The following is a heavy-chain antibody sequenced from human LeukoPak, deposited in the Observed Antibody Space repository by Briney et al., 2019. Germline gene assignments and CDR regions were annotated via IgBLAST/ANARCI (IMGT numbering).Heavy chain of an antibody. J-gene: IGHJ4*02. CDR1: GYTFTSYG. Sequence: ASVKVSCKASGYTFTSYGISWVRQAPGQGLEWMGWISAYNGNTNYAQKLQGRVTMTTDTSTSTAYMEPSSLRSEDTAVYYCARDRDYGVLDYFDYWGQGTLVTVSS. V-gene: IGHV1-18*01. CDR3: ARDRDYGVLDYFDY. D-gene: IGHD4-17*01. CDR2: ISAYNGNT.